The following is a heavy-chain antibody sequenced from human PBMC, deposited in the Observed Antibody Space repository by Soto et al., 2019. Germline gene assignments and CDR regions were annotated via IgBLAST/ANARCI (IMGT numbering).Heavy chain of an antibody. V-gene: IGHV1-46*03. Sequence: ASVKVSCKASGYTFTSYAMHWVRQAPGQGLEWMGIINPSGGSTSYAQKFQGRVTMTRDTSTSTVYMELSSLRSEDTAVYYCARARREQYSSGWYTRKSTAIDPWGQGTLVTVSS. J-gene: IGHJ5*02. CDR1: GYTFTSYA. D-gene: IGHD6-19*01. CDR3: ARARREQYSSGWYTRKSTAIDP. CDR2: INPSGGST.